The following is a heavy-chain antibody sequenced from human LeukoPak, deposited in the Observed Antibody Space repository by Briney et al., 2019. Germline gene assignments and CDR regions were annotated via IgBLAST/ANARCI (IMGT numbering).Heavy chain of an antibody. CDR2: ISYDGSNK. CDR3: AKGTYYDFWSGPDYYFDY. D-gene: IGHD3-3*01. V-gene: IGHV3-30*04. Sequence: PGGSLRLSCAASGFTFSSYAMHWVRQAPGKGLEWVAVISYDGSNKYYADSVKGRFTISRDNSKNTLYLQMNSLRAEDTAVYYCAKGTYYDFWSGPDYYFDYWGQGTLVTVSS. J-gene: IGHJ4*02. CDR1: GFTFSSYA.